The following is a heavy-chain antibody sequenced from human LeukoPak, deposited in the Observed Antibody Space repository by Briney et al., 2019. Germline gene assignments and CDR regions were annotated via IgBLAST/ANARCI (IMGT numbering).Heavy chain of an antibody. CDR3: ARGEPGAIFQCVY. CDR1: GFTFSSYA. J-gene: IGHJ4*02. CDR2: ISGSGDTT. D-gene: IGHD2-2*02. V-gene: IGHV3-23*01. Sequence: PGGSLRLSCAASGFTFSSYAMSWVRQAPGKGLEWVSGISGSGDTTYNADSVKGRFTIPRDNSKNTLSLQMNSLRAENTAVYYCARGEPGAIFQCVYWGQGTLVTVSS.